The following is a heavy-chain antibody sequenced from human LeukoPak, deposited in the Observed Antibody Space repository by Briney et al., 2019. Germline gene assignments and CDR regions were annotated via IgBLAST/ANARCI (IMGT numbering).Heavy chain of an antibody. V-gene: IGHV4-4*07. CDR2: IYTSGTT. Sequence: KTSETLSLTCTVSGGSTINYFRSWIRQPAGRGLEGIGHIYTSGTTHYNPSLKNRVTISLDTSKSQFSLQLNSVTAADSAVYYCARAEGSGSGAYTLDYWGQGILVTVSS. J-gene: IGHJ4*02. CDR1: GGSTINYF. CDR3: ARAEGSGSGAYTLDY. D-gene: IGHD3-10*01.